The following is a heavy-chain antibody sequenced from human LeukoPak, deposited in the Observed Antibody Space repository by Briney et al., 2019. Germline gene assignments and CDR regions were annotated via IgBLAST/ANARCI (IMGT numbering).Heavy chain of an antibody. D-gene: IGHD6-13*01. V-gene: IGHV4-34*01. CDR2: INHSGNT. Sequence: RASETLSLTCAVYGGSFSGYYWSWIRQPPGKGLEWIGEINHSGNTNYNPSLKSRVTISVDRSKNQFSLKLSSVTAADTAVYYCAAGSCSWYPHFDYWGQGTLVTVSS. CDR1: GGSFSGYY. J-gene: IGHJ4*02. CDR3: AAGSCSWYPHFDY.